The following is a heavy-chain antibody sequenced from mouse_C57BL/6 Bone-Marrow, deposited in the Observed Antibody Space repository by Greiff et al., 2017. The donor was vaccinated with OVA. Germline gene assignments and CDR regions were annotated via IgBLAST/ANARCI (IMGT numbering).Heavy chain of an antibody. CDR1: GYTFTSYW. V-gene: IGHV1-64*01. Sequence: VQLQQPGAELVKPGASVKLSCKASGYTFTSYWMHWVKQRPGQGLEWIGMIHPNTGSTNYNEKFKSKATLTVDKSSSTAYMQLSSLTSEDSAVYYWARSEYYGPYYVDDWGQGTTLTVSS. J-gene: IGHJ2*01. CDR3: ARSEYYGPYYVDD. CDR2: IHPNTGST. D-gene: IGHD1-1*01.